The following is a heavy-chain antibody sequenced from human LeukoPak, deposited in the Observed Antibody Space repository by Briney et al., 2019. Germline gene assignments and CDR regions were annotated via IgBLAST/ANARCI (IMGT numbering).Heavy chain of an antibody. CDR1: GFTFSNYN. CDR3: AREEGFDY. Sequence: GESLKISCAASGFTFSNYNMNWVRQAPGKGLEWVSFISSTSNTIYYADSVKGRFTISRDNAKNSLYLQMNSLRAEDTAAYYCAREEGFDYWGQGTLVTVSS. V-gene: IGHV3-48*01. J-gene: IGHJ4*02. CDR2: ISSTSNTI.